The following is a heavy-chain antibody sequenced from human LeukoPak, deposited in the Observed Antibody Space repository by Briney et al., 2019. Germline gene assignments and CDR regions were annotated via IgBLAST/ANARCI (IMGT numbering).Heavy chain of an antibody. D-gene: IGHD1-26*01. CDR1: GLTFSTLA. J-gene: IGHJ4*02. CDR2: IRYDGSNE. CDR3: AKESQLSYSGTFYIDY. V-gene: IGHV3-30*04. Sequence: GRSLRLSCAASGLTFSTLAFHWVRQAPGKGLEWVGFIRYDGSNEYYADSVKGRFTISRDSSKNTLYLQMNSLRAEDTAVYYCAKESQLSYSGTFYIDYWGQGTLVTVSS.